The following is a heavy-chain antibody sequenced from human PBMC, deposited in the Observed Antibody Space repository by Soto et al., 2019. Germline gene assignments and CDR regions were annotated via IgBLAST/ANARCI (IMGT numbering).Heavy chain of an antibody. D-gene: IGHD3-22*01. CDR3: ARDSITMIVPTYYYYYGMDV. CDR2: INPSGGST. J-gene: IGHJ6*02. V-gene: IGHV1-46*01. CDR1: GYTFTSYY. Sequence: ASVKVSCKASGYTFTSYYMHWVRQAPGQGLEWMGIINPSGGSTSYAQKFQGRVTMTRDTSTSTVYMELSSLRSEDTAVYYCARDSITMIVPTYYYYYGMDVWGQGTTVTVSS.